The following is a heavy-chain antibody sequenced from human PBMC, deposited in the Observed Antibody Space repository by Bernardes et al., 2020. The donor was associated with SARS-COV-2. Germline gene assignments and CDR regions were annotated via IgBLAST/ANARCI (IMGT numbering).Heavy chain of an antibody. V-gene: IGHV2-5*02. CDR1: GFSLTSTGVG. D-gene: IGHD2-2*03. CDR3: ARLTYGYDLNVFDY. J-gene: IGHJ4*02. Sequence: SGPTLVKPTQTLTLTCSFSGFSLTSTGVGVGWIRQPPGKALEWLALVYWDDDKRYSPSLNSRLSITKDPPKNRVVLSMTSMDPADTATYYCARLTYGYDLNVFDYWGQGTRVTVSS. CDR2: VYWDDDK.